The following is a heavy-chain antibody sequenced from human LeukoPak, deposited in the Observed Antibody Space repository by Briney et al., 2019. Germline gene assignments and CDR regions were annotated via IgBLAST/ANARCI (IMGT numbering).Heavy chain of an antibody. Sequence: GASVNVSCKASGYTFTSYYMHWVRQAPGQGLEWMGIINPSGGSTSYAQKFQGRVTMTRDTSTSTVYMELSSLGAEGTAVYYCAREGGYSYGPFDYWGQGTLVTVSS. D-gene: IGHD5-18*01. CDR1: GYTFTSYY. CDR2: INPSGGST. CDR3: AREGGYSYGPFDY. J-gene: IGHJ4*02. V-gene: IGHV1-46*01.